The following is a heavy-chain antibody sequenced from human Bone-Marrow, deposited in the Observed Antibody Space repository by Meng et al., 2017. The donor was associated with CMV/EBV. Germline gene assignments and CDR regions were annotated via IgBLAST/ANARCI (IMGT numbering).Heavy chain of an antibody. V-gene: IGHV1-2*02. CDR1: GYTFTGHY. CDR2: INPNSGGT. D-gene: IGHD6-6*01. J-gene: IGHJ4*02. Sequence: ASVKVSCKASGYTFTGHYMHWVRQAPGQGLEWMGWINPNSGGTNYAQKLQGRVTMTTDTSTSTAYMELRSLRSDDTAVYYCARSSSFLRGDYWGQGTLVTVSS. CDR3: ARSSSFLRGDY.